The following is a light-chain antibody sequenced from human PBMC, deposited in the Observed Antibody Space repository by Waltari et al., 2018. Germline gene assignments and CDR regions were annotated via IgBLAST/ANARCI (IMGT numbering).Light chain of an antibody. CDR2: DVS. V-gene: IGKV1-5*01. CDR1: QRINTW. J-gene: IGKJ2*01. CDR3: QQYYRYYT. Sequence: IQMTQSPSALSAPVGARVTITCRASQRINTWMAWYQQRPGKAPKVLIYDVSTLESGVPSRFSGSGSGTEFTLAINNLQPEDFATYYCQQYYRYYTFGQGTKLEIK.